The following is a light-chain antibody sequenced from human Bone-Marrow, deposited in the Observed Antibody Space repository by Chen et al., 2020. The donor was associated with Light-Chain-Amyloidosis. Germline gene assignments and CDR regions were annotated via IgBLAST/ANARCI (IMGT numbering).Light chain of an antibody. CDR1: NIGSTS. CDR2: DES. Sequence: SYVLTQPSSVSVAPGQTATIACGGNNIGSTSVHWYQQTPGQAPLLVVYDESDRPSGIPERLSGSNSGNTATLTISRVEAVGEADYYCQSAGTSDNYRHWVFGGGTKLTVL. CDR3: QSAGTSDNYRHWV. J-gene: IGLJ3*02. V-gene: IGLV3-21*02.